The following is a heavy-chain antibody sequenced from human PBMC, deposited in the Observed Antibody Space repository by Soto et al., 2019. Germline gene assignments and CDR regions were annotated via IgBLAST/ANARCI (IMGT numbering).Heavy chain of an antibody. J-gene: IGHJ5*02. V-gene: IGHV4-59*01. Sequence: PSETLSLTCTVSGGSISSYYWSWIRQPPGKGLEWIGYIYYSGSTSTNYNPSLKSRVTMSVDTSKNQLSLYLGSVTAADTAVYYCARDAGGWYQLLSPWFDPWGQGTLVTVSS. CDR3: ARDAGGWYQLLSPWFDP. D-gene: IGHD2-2*01. CDR2: IYYSGSTST. CDR1: GGSISSYY.